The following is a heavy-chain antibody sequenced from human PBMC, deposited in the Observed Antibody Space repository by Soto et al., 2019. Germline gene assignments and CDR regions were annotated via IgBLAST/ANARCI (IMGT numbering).Heavy chain of an antibody. CDR1: GFTFSAYA. J-gene: IGHJ4*02. CDR3: AKNYYFDH. Sequence: EVQLLESGGGLVQPWGSLRLSCAASGFTFSAYAMSWVRQAPGKGLEWVSSINVDDSTYYADSVKGRFTISRDNSKSTVFLELSSLRVEDTATFYCAKNYYFDHWGQGTQVTVSS. V-gene: IGHV3-23*01. CDR2: INVDDST.